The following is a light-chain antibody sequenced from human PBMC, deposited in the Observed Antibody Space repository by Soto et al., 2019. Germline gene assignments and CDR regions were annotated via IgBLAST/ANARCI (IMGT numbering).Light chain of an antibody. J-gene: IGKJ1*01. CDR3: QQYNSYSPWT. Sequence: DIQMTQSPSTLSASVGDTVTVTCRASQSISSYLNWYLQKPGKAPKLLIYDASSLESGVPSRFSGSGSGTEFTLTISSLQPDDFATYYCQQYNSYSPWTFGQGTKVDIK. CDR1: QSISSY. V-gene: IGKV1-5*01. CDR2: DAS.